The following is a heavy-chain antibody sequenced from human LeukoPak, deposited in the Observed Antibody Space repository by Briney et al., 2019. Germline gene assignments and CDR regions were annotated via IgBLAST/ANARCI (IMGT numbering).Heavy chain of an antibody. CDR1: GFTVSNNY. V-gene: IGHV3-66*04. CDR3: AGHTELDY. Sequence: PGGSLRHSCAASGFTVSNNYMSCLRQAPGKRLEWVSVLYSGDRAYYTESVNGRFTLSRDNSNTTLYLQMSCLSAGDTAIYYCAGHTELDYWGQGTLVTVSS. CDR2: LYSGDRA. J-gene: IGHJ4*02. D-gene: IGHD1-26*01.